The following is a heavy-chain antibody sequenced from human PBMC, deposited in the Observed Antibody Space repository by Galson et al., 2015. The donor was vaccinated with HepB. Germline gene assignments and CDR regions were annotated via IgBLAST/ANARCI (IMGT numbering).Heavy chain of an antibody. Sequence: LSCAASGFTFSGYGMHWVRQAPGKGLEWVAVIWYDGSNKYYADSVKGRFTISRDNSKNTLYLQMNSLRAEDTAVYYCARGSSRYSSGWTDYWGQGTLVTVSS. CDR3: ARGSSRYSSGWTDY. V-gene: IGHV3-33*08. J-gene: IGHJ4*02. CDR2: IWYDGSNK. D-gene: IGHD6-19*01. CDR1: GFTFSGYG.